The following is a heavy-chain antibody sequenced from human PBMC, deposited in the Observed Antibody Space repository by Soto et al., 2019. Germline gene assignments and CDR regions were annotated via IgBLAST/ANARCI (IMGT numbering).Heavy chain of an antibody. CDR2: IIPIFGTA. V-gene: IGHV1-69*12. D-gene: IGHD3-22*01. CDR3: ARDPDYYDSSGSFWYFDL. CDR1: GGTFSSYA. J-gene: IGHJ2*01. Sequence: QVQLVQSGAEVKKPGSSVKVSCKASGGTFSSYAISWVRQAPGQGLEWMGGIIPIFGTANYAQKFQGRVTRTADESTSTAYMELSSLRSEDTAVYYCARDPDYYDSSGSFWYFDLWGRGTLVTVSS.